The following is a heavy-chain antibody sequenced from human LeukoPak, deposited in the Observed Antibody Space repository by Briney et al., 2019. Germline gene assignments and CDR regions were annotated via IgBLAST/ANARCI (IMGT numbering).Heavy chain of an antibody. Sequence: ASVKVSCKASGYTFTSYGISWVRQAPGQGLEWMGWISAYNGNTNYAQKLQGRVTMTTDTSTSTAYMELRSLRSDDTAVYYCARDLGDYDILTGYYIGGAFDIWGQGTMVIVSS. CDR2: ISAYNGNT. CDR1: GYTFTSYG. J-gene: IGHJ3*02. D-gene: IGHD3-9*01. CDR3: ARDLGDYDILTGYYIGGAFDI. V-gene: IGHV1-18*01.